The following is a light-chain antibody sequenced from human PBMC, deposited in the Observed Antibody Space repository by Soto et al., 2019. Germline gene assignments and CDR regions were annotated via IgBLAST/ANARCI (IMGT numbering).Light chain of an antibody. J-gene: IGKJ5*01. CDR1: QSVGTR. V-gene: IGKV3-20*01. Sequence: EILLTQSPDTLSLSPGERATLSCRAAQSVGTRLAWYQHKTGQAPRLLISGASSRATGIPDRFTGSGSETSFTLTISRLEPEDFALYYCQHYQSGHPFTFGQGTRLEIK. CDR2: GAS. CDR3: QHYQSGHPFT.